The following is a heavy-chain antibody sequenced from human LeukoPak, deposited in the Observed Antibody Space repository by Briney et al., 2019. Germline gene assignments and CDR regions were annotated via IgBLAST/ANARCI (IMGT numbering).Heavy chain of an antibody. Sequence: GGSLRLSCAASGFTFSTDAMNWVRQAPGKGLEWVSGISDSGGNTYYADSVKGRFTISRDKSKNTLDLQMNSLRAEDTAVHYCAKGTMHDYWGQGTLVTVSS. V-gene: IGHV3-23*01. D-gene: IGHD4/OR15-4a*01. CDR1: GFTFSTDA. J-gene: IGHJ4*02. CDR2: ISDSGGNT. CDR3: AKGTMHDY.